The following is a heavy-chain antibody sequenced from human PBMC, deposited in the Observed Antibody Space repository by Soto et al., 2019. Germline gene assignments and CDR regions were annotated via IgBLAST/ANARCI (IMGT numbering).Heavy chain of an antibody. J-gene: IGHJ6*03. Sequence: SQTLSLTCAISGDSVSSTSAAWNWIRQSPSRGLEWLGRTYYRSKWYNDYAVSVKSRITINPDTSKNQFSLQLNSVTPEDTAVYYCARDPVLRFLETGYYYMDVWGKGTTVTVSS. D-gene: IGHD3-3*01. CDR3: ARDPVLRFLETGYYYMDV. CDR2: TYYRSKWYN. CDR1: GDSVSSTSAA. V-gene: IGHV6-1*01.